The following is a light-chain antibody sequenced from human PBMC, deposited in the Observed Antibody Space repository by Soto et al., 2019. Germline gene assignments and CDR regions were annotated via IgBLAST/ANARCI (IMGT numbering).Light chain of an antibody. J-gene: IGKJ2*01. V-gene: IGKV3-15*01. CDR2: GAS. CDR3: QPYNRWPRT. Sequence: EIVMTQSPVTLSVSPGERATLSCRASQSVSSNLAWYQQKPGQAPRLLINGASSRAIGIPVRFSGSGSGREFNLTISSLQSEDSAVYYCQPYNRWPRTFGQGTKLEIK. CDR1: QSVSSN.